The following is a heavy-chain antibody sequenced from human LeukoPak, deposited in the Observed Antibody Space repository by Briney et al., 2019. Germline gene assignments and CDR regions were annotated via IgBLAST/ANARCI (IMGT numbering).Heavy chain of an antibody. CDR2: ISGSGGST. J-gene: IGHJ4*02. CDR3: AKDSSYDSSGYYYRSLGGFDY. CDR1: GFTFSSYA. Sequence: QLWGSLRLSCAASGFTFSSYAMSWVRQAPGKGLEWVSAISGSGGSTYYADSVKGRFTISRDNSKSTLYLQMNSLRAEDTAVYYCAKDSSYDSSGYYYRSLGGFDYWGQGTLVTVSS. V-gene: IGHV3-23*01. D-gene: IGHD3-22*01.